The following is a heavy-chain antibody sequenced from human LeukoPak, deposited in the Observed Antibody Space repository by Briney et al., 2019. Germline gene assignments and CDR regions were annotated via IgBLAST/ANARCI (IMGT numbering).Heavy chain of an antibody. J-gene: IGHJ4*02. CDR1: GFTVSSNY. D-gene: IGHD6-13*01. Sequence: GGSLRLSCAASGFTVSSNYMSWVRQAPGKGLEWVSVIYSGGTTNYADSVKGRFTISRDKSKNTLFLQMNSLRAEDTAVYYCARGGYSSSWYHFDYWGQGTLVTVSS. V-gene: IGHV3-53*01. CDR3: ARGGYSSSWYHFDY. CDR2: IYSGGTT.